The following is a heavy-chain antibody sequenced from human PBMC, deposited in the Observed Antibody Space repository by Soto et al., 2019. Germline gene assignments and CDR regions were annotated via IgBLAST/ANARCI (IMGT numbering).Heavy chain of an antibody. J-gene: IGHJ6*02. V-gene: IGHV1-2*02. Sequence: ASVKVSCKASGYTFTGYYMHWVRQAPGQGLEWMGWINPNSGGTNYAQKFQGRVTMTRDTSISTAYMELSRLRSDDTAVYYCARSPLIRFLEDYCYYGMDVWGQGTTVTVSS. CDR2: INPNSGGT. CDR3: ARSPLIRFLEDYCYYGMDV. D-gene: IGHD3-3*01. CDR1: GYTFTGYY.